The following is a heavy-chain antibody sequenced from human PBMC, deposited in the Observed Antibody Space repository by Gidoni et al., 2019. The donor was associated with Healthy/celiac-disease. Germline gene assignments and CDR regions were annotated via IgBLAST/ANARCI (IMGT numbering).Heavy chain of an antibody. CDR3: AKDHRSRRDSSGYSIPPYGMDV. CDR1: GFTFSSYA. J-gene: IGHJ6*02. V-gene: IGHV3-23*01. D-gene: IGHD3-22*01. Sequence: EVQLLESGGGLVQPGGSLRLSCAASGFTFSSYAMSWVRQAPGKGLEWVSAISGSGGSTYYADSVKGRFTISRDNSKNTLYLQMNSLRAEDTAVYYCAKDHRSRRDSSGYSIPPYGMDVWGQGTTVTVSS. CDR2: ISGSGGST.